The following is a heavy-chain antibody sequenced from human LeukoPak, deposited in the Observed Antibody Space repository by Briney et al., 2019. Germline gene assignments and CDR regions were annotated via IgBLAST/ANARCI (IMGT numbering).Heavy chain of an antibody. Sequence: ASVKVSCKASGYTFTGYYMHWVRQAPGQGLEWMGWINPNSGGTNYAQKFQGRVTMTRGTSISTAYMELSRLRSDDTAVYYCARSTSSRYSSGWRGFDYWGQGTLVTVSS. CDR3: ARSTSSRYSSGWRGFDY. V-gene: IGHV1-2*02. CDR2: INPNSGGT. D-gene: IGHD6-19*01. J-gene: IGHJ4*02. CDR1: GYTFTGYY.